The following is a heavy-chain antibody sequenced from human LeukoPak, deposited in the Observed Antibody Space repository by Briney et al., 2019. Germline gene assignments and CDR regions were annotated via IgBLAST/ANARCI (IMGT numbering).Heavy chain of an antibody. CDR2: INPNSGVT. V-gene: IGHV1-2*02. J-gene: IGHJ4*02. D-gene: IGHD4-11*01. CDR1: GYTLTGYY. Sequence: ASVKVSCKASGYTLTGYYIHWVRQAPGQGLEWMAWINPNSGVTNYAQNFQGRVTMTRDTSISTAYMELSSLRSDDTAVYYCARAHMTTVTLGDYWGQGTLVTVSS. CDR3: ARAHMTTVTLGDY.